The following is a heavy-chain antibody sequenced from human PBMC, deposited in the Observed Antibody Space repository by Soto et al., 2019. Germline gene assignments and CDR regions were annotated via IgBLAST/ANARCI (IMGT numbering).Heavy chain of an antibody. V-gene: IGHV3-21*01. J-gene: IGHJ4*02. CDR3: ARDTSYTGYSSSWLIDY. D-gene: IGHD6-13*01. Sequence: GGSLRLSCAASGFTFSSYSMNWVRQAPGKGLEWVSSISSSSSYIYYADSVKGRFTISRDNAKNSLYLQMNSLRAEDTAVYYCARDTSYTGYSSSWLIDYWGQGTLVTVSS. CDR2: ISSSSSYI. CDR1: GFTFSSYS.